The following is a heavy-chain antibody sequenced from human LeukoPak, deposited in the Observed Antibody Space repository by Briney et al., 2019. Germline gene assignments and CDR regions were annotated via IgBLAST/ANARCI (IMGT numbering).Heavy chain of an antibody. D-gene: IGHD3-22*01. J-gene: IGHJ5*02. Sequence: SETLSLTCTVSGGSISSSSYYWGWIRQPPGKGLEWIGSIYYSGGTYYNPSLKSRVTISVDTSKNQFSLKLSSVTAADTAVFYCARRDSSGYYSWFYPWGQGTLVTVSS. CDR1: GGSISSSSYY. CDR3: ARRDSSGYYSWFYP. V-gene: IGHV4-39*01. CDR2: IYYSGGT.